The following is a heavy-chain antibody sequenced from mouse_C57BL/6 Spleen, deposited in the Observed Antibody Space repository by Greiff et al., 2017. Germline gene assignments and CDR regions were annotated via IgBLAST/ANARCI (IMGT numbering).Heavy chain of an antibody. Sequence: EVQLVESGPELVKPGASVKIPCKASGYTFTDYNMDWVKQSHGKSLEWIGDINPNNGGTIYNQKFKGKATLTVDKSSSTAYMELRSLTSEDTAVYYCARGDYVRWYFDVWGTGTTVTVSS. J-gene: IGHJ1*03. D-gene: IGHD1-1*01. V-gene: IGHV1-18*01. CDR2: INPNNGGT. CDR3: ARGDYVRWYFDV. CDR1: GYTFTDYN.